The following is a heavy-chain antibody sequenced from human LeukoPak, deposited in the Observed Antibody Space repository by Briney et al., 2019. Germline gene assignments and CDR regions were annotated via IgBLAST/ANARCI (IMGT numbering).Heavy chain of an antibody. Sequence: SETLSLTCTVSGGSISSSTYYWGWIRQSPGKGLEWIGSIYYSGSTYYNPSLKSRVTISVDTSKNQFSLKLSSVTAADTAVYYCASVVGTVVTNWGQGTLVTVSS. CDR2: IYYSGST. V-gene: IGHV4-39*07. D-gene: IGHD4-23*01. CDR3: ASVVGTVVTN. CDR1: GGSISSSTYY. J-gene: IGHJ4*02.